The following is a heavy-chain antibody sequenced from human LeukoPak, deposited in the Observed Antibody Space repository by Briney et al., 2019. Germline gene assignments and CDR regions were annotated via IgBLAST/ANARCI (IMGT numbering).Heavy chain of an antibody. CDR1: GFTVSSNY. CDR3: ARETATVVTYFDY. CDR2: IYSGGST. Sequence: GGSLRLSCAASGFTVSSNYMSWVRQAPGKGLEWVSVIYSGGSTYYADSVKGRFTISRDNSKNTLYLQMNSLRAEDTAVYYCARETATVVTYFDYWGQGTLVTVSS. J-gene: IGHJ4*02. D-gene: IGHD4-23*01. V-gene: IGHV3-53*01.